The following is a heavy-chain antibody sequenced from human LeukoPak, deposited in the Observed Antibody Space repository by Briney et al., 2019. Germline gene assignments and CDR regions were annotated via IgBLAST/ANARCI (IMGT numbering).Heavy chain of an antibody. J-gene: IGHJ4*02. V-gene: IGHV3-23*01. CDR1: GFTFSSYA. Sequence: PGGSLRLSCAASGFTFSSYAVSWVRQAPGKGLEWVSAISGSGGSTYYADSVRGRFTISRDNSKNTLYLQMNSLRAEDTAVYYCAKKGTTSSWYYFDYWGQGTLVTVSS. D-gene: IGHD6-13*01. CDR2: ISGSGGST. CDR3: AKKGTTSSWYYFDY.